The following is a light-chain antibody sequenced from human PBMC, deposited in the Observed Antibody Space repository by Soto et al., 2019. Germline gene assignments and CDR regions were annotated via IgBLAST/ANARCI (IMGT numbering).Light chain of an antibody. CDR3: QQVNSYPIT. V-gene: IGKV1-9*01. Sequence: IQLTQSPSSLSASVGDRVTITCRASQGISSYLAWYQQKPGKAPKLLIYEASTLQSGVPSRFSGSGSGTDFTLTISSLQPEDFATYYCQQVNSYPITFGQGTRLEIK. CDR1: QGISSY. CDR2: EAS. J-gene: IGKJ5*01.